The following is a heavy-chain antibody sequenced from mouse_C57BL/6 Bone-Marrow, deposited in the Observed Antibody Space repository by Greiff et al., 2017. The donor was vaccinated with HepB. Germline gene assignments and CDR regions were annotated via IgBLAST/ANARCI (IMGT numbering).Heavy chain of an antibody. CDR3: ASPFNWDPYYFDY. Sequence: QVQLQQSGPELVKPGASVKLSCKASGYTFTSYDINWVKQRPGQGLEWIGWIYPRDGSTKYNEKFKGKATLPVDTSSSTTYMELQSRTSEDSAVYFCASPFNWDPYYFDYWGQGTTLTVSS. J-gene: IGHJ2*01. CDR2: IYPRDGST. V-gene: IGHV1-85*01. CDR1: GYTFTSYD. D-gene: IGHD4-1*01.